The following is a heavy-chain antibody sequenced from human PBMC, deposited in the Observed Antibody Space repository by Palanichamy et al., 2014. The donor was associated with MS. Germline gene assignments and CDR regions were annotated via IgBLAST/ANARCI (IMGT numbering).Heavy chain of an antibody. V-gene: IGHV4-4*07. D-gene: IGHD2-2*01. CDR3: AREGCSSTSCPFDY. J-gene: IGHJ4*02. Sequence: QVQLQESGPGLVKPSETLSLTCTVSGGSIRSYYWSWIRQPAGKGLEWIGRMYTSGSTNYNPSLESRVTMSVDTSKNQFSLKLSSVTAADTAVYYCAREGCSSTSCPFDYWGQGTLVTVSS. CDR1: GGSIRSYY. CDR2: MYTSGST.